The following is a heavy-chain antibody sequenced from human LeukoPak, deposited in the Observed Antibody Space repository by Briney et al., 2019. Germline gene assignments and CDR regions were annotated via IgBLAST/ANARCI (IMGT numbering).Heavy chain of an antibody. CDR2: IYYSGST. Sequence: SETLSLTCTVSGGSISSYYWSWIRQPPGKGLEWIGYIYYSGSTNYNPSLKSRVTISVDTSKNQFSLKLSSVTAADTAVYYCAREADIVVVPAAIYHAFDIWGQGTMVTVSS. J-gene: IGHJ3*02. V-gene: IGHV4-59*01. CDR1: GGSISSYY. D-gene: IGHD2-2*02. CDR3: AREADIVVVPAAIYHAFDI.